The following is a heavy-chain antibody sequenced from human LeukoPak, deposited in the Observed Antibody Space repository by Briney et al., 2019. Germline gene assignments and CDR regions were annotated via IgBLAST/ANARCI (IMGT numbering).Heavy chain of an antibody. CDR2: INHSGST. V-gene: IGHV4-34*01. CDR1: GGSFSGYY. D-gene: IGHD3-10*01. Sequence: SETLALTCAVYGGSFSGYYWSWIRQPPGKGLEGIGEINHSGSTNYNPSLKSRLTISVDASKNQSSLKLSSVTAAETAVYYRARTGGSGSKFDYWGQGTLVTVSS. J-gene: IGHJ4*02. CDR3: ARTGGSGSKFDY.